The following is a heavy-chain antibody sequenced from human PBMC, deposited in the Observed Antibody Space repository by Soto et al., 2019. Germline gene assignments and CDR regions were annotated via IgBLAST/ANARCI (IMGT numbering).Heavy chain of an antibody. V-gene: IGHV3-21*04. CDR2: ISSSSSYI. CDR1: GFTFSSYS. J-gene: IGHJ4*02. Sequence: EVQLVESGGGLVKPGGSLRLSCAASGFTFSSYSMNWVRQAPGKGLEWVSSISSSSSYIYYADSVKGRFTISRDNAKNSLYLQMNSLRADDTAVYCCARGFSETAMVKEDYWGQGTLFTVSS. D-gene: IGHD5-18*01. CDR3: ARGFSETAMVKEDY.